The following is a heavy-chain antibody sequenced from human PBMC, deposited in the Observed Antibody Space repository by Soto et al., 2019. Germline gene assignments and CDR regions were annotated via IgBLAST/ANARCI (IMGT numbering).Heavy chain of an antibody. D-gene: IGHD5-12*01. Sequence: GGSLRLSCAASGFTFSSYGMHWVRQAPGKGLEWVAVISYDGSNKYYADSVKGRFTISRDNSKNTLYLQMNSLRAEDTAVYYCAKDAWGYVLYYGMDVWGQGTTVTVSS. CDR3: AKDAWGYVLYYGMDV. V-gene: IGHV3-30*18. J-gene: IGHJ6*02. CDR2: ISYDGSNK. CDR1: GFTFSSYG.